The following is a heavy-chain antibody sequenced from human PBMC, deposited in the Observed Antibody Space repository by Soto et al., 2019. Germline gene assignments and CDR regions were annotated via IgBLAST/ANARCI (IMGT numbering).Heavy chain of an antibody. J-gene: IGHJ6*02. CDR3: ARDRSYPQFDYYYGMDV. CDR1: GGTFSSYA. V-gene: IGHV1-69*13. D-gene: IGHD3-16*02. CDR2: IIPIFGTA. Sequence: SVKVSCKASGGTFSSYAISWVRQAPGQGLEWMGGIIPIFGTANYAQKFQGRVTITADESTSTAYMELSSLRSEDTAVYYCARDRSYPQFDYYYGMDVWGQGTTVTVSS.